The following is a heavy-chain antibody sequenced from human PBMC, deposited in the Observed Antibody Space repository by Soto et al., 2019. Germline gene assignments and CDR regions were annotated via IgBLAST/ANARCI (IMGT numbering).Heavy chain of an antibody. Sequence: QVQLVQSGAEVKKPGSSVKVSCKASGGTFSSYAISWVRQAPGQGLEWMGGIIAIFGTANYAQKFQGRVTITADKSTSTAYMELSSPRSEDTAVYSCARWRNGPDPERGLYYWGQGTPVTVSS. CDR1: GGTFSSYA. D-gene: IGHD3-10*01. J-gene: IGHJ4*02. V-gene: IGHV1-69*06. CDR3: ARWRNGPDPERGLYY. CDR2: IIAIFGTA.